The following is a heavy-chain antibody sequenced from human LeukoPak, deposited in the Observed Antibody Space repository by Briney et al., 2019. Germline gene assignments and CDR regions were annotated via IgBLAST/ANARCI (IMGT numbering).Heavy chain of an antibody. CDR3: ARSRRSLAHYYYYGMDV. CDR1: GGSFSGYY. Sequence: SETLSLTCAVYGGSFSGYYWSWIRQPPGKGLEWIGYIYYSGSTNYNPSLKSRVTISVDTSKNQFSLKLSSVTAADTAVYYCARSRRSLAHYYYYGMDVWGQGTTVTVSS. D-gene: IGHD3-3*02. V-gene: IGHV4-59*01. J-gene: IGHJ6*02. CDR2: IYYSGST.